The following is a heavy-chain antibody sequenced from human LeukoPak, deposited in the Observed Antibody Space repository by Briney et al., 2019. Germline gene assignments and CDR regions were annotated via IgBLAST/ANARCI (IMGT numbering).Heavy chain of an antibody. CDR3: ARRVIMSAAGVPDTWLDP. D-gene: IGHD2-8*01. V-gene: IGHV4-59*08. Sequence: SETLSLTCTVSGASISNYYRNWIRQPPGKGLEWVGHISYSGGTKYNPSLQSRVTISIDTSKNQFSLNLSSVTAADTAVYYCARRVIMSAAGVPDTWLDPWGQGILVTVSS. J-gene: IGHJ5*02. CDR1: GASISNYY. CDR2: ISYSGGT.